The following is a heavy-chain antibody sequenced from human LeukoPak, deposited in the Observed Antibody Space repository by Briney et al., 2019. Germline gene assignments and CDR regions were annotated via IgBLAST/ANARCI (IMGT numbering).Heavy chain of an antibody. V-gene: IGHV1-2*04. Sequence: GASVKVSCKASGYIFTSYSLVWVRQDPGQGLEWMGWINPNSGGTNYAQKFQGWVTMTRDTSISTAYMELSSLRSEDTAVYYCARANGYSYGSDAFDIWGQGTMVTVSS. CDR3: ARANGYSYGSDAFDI. CDR2: INPNSGGT. CDR1: GYIFTSYS. J-gene: IGHJ3*02. D-gene: IGHD5-18*01.